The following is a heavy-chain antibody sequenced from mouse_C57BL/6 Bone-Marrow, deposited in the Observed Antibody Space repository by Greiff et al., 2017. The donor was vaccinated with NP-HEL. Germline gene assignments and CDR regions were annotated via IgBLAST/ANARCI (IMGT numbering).Heavy chain of an antibody. V-gene: IGHV1-22*01. CDR2: INPNNGGT. D-gene: IGHD1-1*01. CDR1: GYTFTDYN. Sequence: DVQLQESGPELVKPGASVKMSCKASGYTFTDYNMHWVKQSHGKSLEWIGYINPNNGGTSYNQKFKGKATLTVNKSSSTAYMELRSLTSEDSAVYYCATGTTVVAYYFDYWGQGTTLTVSS. J-gene: IGHJ2*01. CDR3: ATGTTVVAYYFDY.